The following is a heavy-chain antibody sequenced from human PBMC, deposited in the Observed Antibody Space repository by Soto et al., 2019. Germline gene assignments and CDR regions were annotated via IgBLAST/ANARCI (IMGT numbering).Heavy chain of an antibody. CDR1: GGSISSGGYY. Sequence: QVQLQESGPGLVKPSQTLSLTCTVSGGSISSGGYYWSWIRQHPGKGLEWIGYIYYSGSTYYNPYLKSRVTISVDTSKNPFSLKLSSVTAADTAVYYCARDFRSYYDILTGYYKFCYFDYWGQGTLVTVSS. J-gene: IGHJ4*02. CDR2: IYYSGST. V-gene: IGHV4-31*03. CDR3: ARDFRSYYDILTGYYKFCYFDY. D-gene: IGHD3-9*01.